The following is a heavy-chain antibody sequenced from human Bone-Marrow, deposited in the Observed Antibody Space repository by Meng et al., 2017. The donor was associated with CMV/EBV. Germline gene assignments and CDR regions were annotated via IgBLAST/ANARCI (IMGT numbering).Heavy chain of an antibody. Sequence: ASVKVSCKASGYTFTSYGISWVRQAPGQGLERMGWISAYNGNTNYAQKLQGRVTMTTDTSTSTAYMELRSLRSDDTAVYYCARGGVRGFVVVPDYGMDVWGQGTTVTVSS. CDR2: ISAYNGNT. J-gene: IGHJ6*02. CDR3: ARGGVRGFVVVPDYGMDV. V-gene: IGHV1-18*01. D-gene: IGHD2-2*01. CDR1: GYTFTSYG.